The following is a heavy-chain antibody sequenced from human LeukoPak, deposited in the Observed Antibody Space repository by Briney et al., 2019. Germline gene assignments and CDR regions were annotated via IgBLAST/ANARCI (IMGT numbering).Heavy chain of an antibody. J-gene: IGHJ4*02. CDR1: GFTFSSYG. CDR3: AKDQGRSGSYLLKYYFDY. Sequence: GGSLRLSCAASGFTFSSYGMHWVRQAPGKGLEWVAVISYDGSNKYYADSVKGRFTISRDNSKNTLYLQMNSLRAEDTAVYYCAKDQGRSGSYLLKYYFDYWGQGTLVTVSS. V-gene: IGHV3-30*18. D-gene: IGHD1-26*01. CDR2: ISYDGSNK.